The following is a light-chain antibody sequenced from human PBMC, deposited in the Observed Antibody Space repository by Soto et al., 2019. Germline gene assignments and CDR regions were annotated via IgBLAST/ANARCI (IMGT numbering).Light chain of an antibody. Sequence: ETVVTQSPGTLPWSPGEIATLSCRASQSVSSNYLAWYQNIPGQAPRLRLYCASTRSTGIPDGCSGSGSGTDFTLTISRLEPEDFAVYYCQQFDRALPSWSFGPGTKVE. V-gene: IGKV3-20*01. J-gene: IGKJ1*01. CDR2: CAS. CDR1: QSVSSNY. CDR3: QQFDRALPSWS.